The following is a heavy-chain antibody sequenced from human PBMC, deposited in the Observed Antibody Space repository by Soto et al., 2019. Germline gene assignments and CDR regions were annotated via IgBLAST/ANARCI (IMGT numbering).Heavy chain of an antibody. CDR1: GDKISSNSAA. CDR2: TYYRSKWYN. Sequence: SQTLSLTCAISGDKISSNSAAWNWIKQSPSRGLEWLGRTYYRSKWYNDYAVSVKSRITINPDTSKNQFSLQLNSVTPEDTAVYYCARVPRIAAAGTGAFDIWGQGTMVTVSS. CDR3: ARVPRIAAAGTGAFDI. D-gene: IGHD6-13*01. J-gene: IGHJ3*02. V-gene: IGHV6-1*01.